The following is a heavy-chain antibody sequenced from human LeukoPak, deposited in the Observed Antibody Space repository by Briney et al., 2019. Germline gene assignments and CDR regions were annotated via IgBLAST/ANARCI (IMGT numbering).Heavy chain of an antibody. D-gene: IGHD2/OR15-2a*01. CDR2: ISSSGSTI. J-gene: IGHJ4*02. Sequence: PGGSLRLSCAASGFTFSSYEMNWVRQAPGKGLEWVSYISSSGSTIYYADSVKGRFTISRDNAKNSLYLQMNSLRAEDTAVYYCAREATDYSLDYFDYWGQGTLVTVSS. CDR3: AREATDYSLDYFDY. CDR1: GFTFSSYE. V-gene: IGHV3-48*03.